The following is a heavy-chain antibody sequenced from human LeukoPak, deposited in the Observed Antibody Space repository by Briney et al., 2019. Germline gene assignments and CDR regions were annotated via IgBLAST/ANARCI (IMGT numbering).Heavy chain of an antibody. CDR3: ARDRHCSSTSCYEDKMYYYYYMDV. V-gene: IGHV3-21*01. D-gene: IGHD2-2*01. Sequence: GGSLRLSCAASGFTFSSYSMNWVRQAPGKGLEWVSSISSSSSYIYYADSVKGRFTISRDNAKSTLYLQMNSLRAEDTAVYYCARDRHCSSTSCYEDKMYYYYYMDVWGKGTTVTISS. CDR1: GFTFSSYS. J-gene: IGHJ6*03. CDR2: ISSSSSYI.